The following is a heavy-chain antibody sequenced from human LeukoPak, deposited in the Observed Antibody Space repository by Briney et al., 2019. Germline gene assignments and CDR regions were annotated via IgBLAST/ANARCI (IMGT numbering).Heavy chain of an antibody. D-gene: IGHD3-10*01. J-gene: IGHJ6*03. CDR1: GFTFSSYS. CDR3: ARDTGQYYYYYMDV. CDR2: ISSSSSTI. Sequence: PGGSLRLSCAASGFTFSSYSMNWVRQAPGKGLEWVSSISSSSSTIYYADSVKGRFTISRDNAKNSLYLQMNSLRAEDTAVYYCARDTGQYYYYYMDVWGKGTTVTVSS. V-gene: IGHV3-48*01.